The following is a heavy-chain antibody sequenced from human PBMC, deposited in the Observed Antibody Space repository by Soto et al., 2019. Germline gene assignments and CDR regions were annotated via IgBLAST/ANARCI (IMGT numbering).Heavy chain of an antibody. CDR2: IRSKAYGGTT. CDR1: GFTFGDYA. Sequence: GGSLRLSCTASGFTFGDYAMSWLRQAPGKGLEWVGFIRSKAYGGTTEYAASVRGRFTISRDDSKSIAYLQMNSLKTEDTAVYYCTRDRKAGYYDVWSGYYPIFDLWGRGTLVTVSS. CDR3: TRDRKAGYYDVWSGYYPIFDL. D-gene: IGHD3-3*01. J-gene: IGHJ2*01. V-gene: IGHV3-49*03.